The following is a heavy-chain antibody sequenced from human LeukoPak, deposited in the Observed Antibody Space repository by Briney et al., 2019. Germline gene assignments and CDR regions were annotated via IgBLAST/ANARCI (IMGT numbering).Heavy chain of an antibody. D-gene: IGHD3-10*01. CDR1: GFTLSNYG. Sequence: GGSLRLSCAASGFTLSNYGMHWVRQAPGKGLEWVAVIWYDGSNKQYVDSVKGRFTISRDNSKNTLYLRMNSLRAEDTAVYYCARESSLTGAYFDCWGQGTLVTVSS. J-gene: IGHJ4*02. CDR3: ARESSLTGAYFDC. V-gene: IGHV3-33*01. CDR2: IWYDGSNK.